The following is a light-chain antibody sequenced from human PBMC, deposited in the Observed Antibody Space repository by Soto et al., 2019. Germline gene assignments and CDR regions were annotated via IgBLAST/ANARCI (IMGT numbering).Light chain of an antibody. J-gene: IGKJ3*01. V-gene: IGKV4-1*01. CDR3: QQYYSSPFA. CDR1: RSILSGSNNY. Sequence: DIVMTQSPDSLAVSLGERATINCKSSRSILSGSNNYLAWYQQKPGQPPRLLIYWASTRESRVPDRFSGSGSGTDFTLTISSLQAEDVAVYYCQQYYSSPFAFGPGTKVDI. CDR2: WAS.